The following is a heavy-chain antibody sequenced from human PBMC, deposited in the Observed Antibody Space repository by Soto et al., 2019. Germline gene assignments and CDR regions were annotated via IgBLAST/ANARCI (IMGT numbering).Heavy chain of an antibody. J-gene: IGHJ4*02. Sequence: PEGLLRLSCAASGFTFSSYAMSWLRQAPGKGLEWASAISGSGGSTYYADSVKGRFTISRDNSKYTLYLQMNSLRAEDTAVYYCAKAHSSSSRSRGIFYYFDYWGQGTLVTVSS. CDR2: ISGSGGST. V-gene: IGHV3-23*01. D-gene: IGHD6-13*01. CDR1: GFTFSSYA. CDR3: AKAHSSSSRSRGIFYYFDY.